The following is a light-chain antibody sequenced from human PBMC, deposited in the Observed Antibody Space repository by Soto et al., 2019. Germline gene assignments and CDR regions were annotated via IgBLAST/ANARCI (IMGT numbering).Light chain of an antibody. V-gene: IGKV3-15*01. J-gene: IGKJ1*01. CDR1: HSVRTN. CDR3: HQYNNWPPET. CDR2: GAS. Sequence: EVVMTQSPVTLSVSPGERDTLSCTASHSVRTNVAWYQHKPRQPPRLLISGASTRATGIAGRFSGSRSGTEFTLAISSLQSEDVAIYYCHQYNNWPPETFGQGTKVDIK.